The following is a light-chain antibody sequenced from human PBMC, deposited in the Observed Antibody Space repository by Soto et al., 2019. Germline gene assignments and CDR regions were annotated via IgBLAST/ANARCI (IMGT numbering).Light chain of an antibody. CDR1: QSVSSY. J-gene: IGKJ1*01. V-gene: IGKV3-11*01. CDR3: KQYGSSTWT. CDR2: DAS. Sequence: EIVLTQSPATLSLSPGERATLSCRASQSVSSYLAWYQQKPGQAHRLLIYDASNRATGIPARFSGSGSGTDFTLTIRSLEPEDFAVYYCKQYGSSTWTFGQGTKVDIK.